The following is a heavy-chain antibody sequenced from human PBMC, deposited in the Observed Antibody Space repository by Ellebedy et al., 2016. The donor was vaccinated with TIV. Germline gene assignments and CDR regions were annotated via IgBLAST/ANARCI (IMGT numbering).Heavy chain of an antibody. V-gene: IGHV3-7*01. CDR2: IKQDGSEK. D-gene: IGHD1-26*01. CDR3: ARWWELPDAFDI. Sequence: GESLKISXAASGFTFSSYWMSWVRQAPGKGLEWVANIKQDGSEKYYVDSVKGRFTISRDNAKNSLYLQMNSLRAEDTAVYYCARWWELPDAFDIWGQGTMVTVSS. CDR1: GFTFSSYW. J-gene: IGHJ3*02.